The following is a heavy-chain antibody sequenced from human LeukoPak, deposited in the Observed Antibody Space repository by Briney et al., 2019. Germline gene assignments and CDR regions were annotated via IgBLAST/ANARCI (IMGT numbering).Heavy chain of an antibody. V-gene: IGHV1-46*01. CDR2: INPSGGST. J-gene: IGHJ5*02. Sequence: ASVKVSCKASGYTFTGYYIHWVRQAPGQGLEWMGIINPSGGSTSYAQKFQGRVTMTRDMSTSTVYMELSSLRSEDTAVYYCAREGRTTANLRWFDPWGQGTLVTVSS. CDR1: GYTFTGYY. CDR3: AREGRTTANLRWFDP. D-gene: IGHD4-17*01.